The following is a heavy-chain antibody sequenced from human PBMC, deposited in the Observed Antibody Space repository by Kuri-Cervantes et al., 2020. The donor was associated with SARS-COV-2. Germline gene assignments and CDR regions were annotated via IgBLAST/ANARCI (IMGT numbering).Heavy chain of an antibody. CDR1: GGSISSYY. V-gene: IGHV4-59*01. D-gene: IGHD6-19*01. CDR3: AKPVAGAYYYYYYGMDV. J-gene: IGHJ6*02. Sequence: GSLRLSCTVSGGSISSYYWSWIRQPPGKGLEWIGSIYYSGSTNYNPSLKSRVTISVDTSKNQFSLKLSSVTAADTAVYYCAKPVAGAYYYYYYGMDVWGQGTTVTVSS. CDR2: IYYSGST.